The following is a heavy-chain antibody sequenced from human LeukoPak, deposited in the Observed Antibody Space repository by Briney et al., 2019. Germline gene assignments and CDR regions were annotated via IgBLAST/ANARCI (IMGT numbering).Heavy chain of an antibody. CDR1: GYTFTDYY. CDR3: ARSMTINLYYVWLDP. CDR2: INPYSGDT. D-gene: IGHD3-16*01. V-gene: IGHV1-2*02. J-gene: IGHJ5*02. Sequence: GASVKVSCKASGYTFTDYYMHWVRQAPGQGLEWMGWINPYSGDTKYIQKFQGRATMTRDTSISTAYLELSSLRSDDTAVYYCARSMTINLYYVWLDPWGQGTLVAVSS.